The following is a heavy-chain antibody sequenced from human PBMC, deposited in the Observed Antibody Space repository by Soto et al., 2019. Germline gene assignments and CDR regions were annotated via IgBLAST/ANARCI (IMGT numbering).Heavy chain of an antibody. CDR2: INAGKGDR. J-gene: IGHJ4*02. D-gene: IGHD6-19*01. CDR1: GYTFSRYA. Sequence: ASVKVSCKASGYTFSRYAINWVRQAPGERLEWMGWINAGKGDRKYSQKFQDRVTITWDTSATTIYMELRSLRSEDTAVYYCARVRTGLGWDYWGQGTLVTVSS. CDR3: ARVRTGLGWDY. V-gene: IGHV1-3*01.